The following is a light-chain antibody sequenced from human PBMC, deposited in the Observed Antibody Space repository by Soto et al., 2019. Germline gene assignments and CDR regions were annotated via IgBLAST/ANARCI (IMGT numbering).Light chain of an antibody. V-gene: IGLV2-23*01. Sequence: QSALTQPASVSGSPGQSITISCTRTSSDVGGYNYLSWYQQHPGKAPKLMIYEGSERPSGVSKRFSGSKSGNTASLTISGLQAGDEADYYCCSYASSNTLIFGGGTKLTVL. CDR2: EGS. CDR3: CSYASSNTLI. CDR1: SSDVGGYNY. J-gene: IGLJ2*01.